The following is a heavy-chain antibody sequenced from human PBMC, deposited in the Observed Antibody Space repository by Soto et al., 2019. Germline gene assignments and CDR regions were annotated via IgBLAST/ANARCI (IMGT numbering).Heavy chain of an antibody. CDR1: GFTFSSNA. CDR3: AKGRYDFWSPYYFDS. J-gene: IGHJ4*02. Sequence: PGGSLRLSCAASGFTFSSNAMHWVRQAPGKGLEWVSGITWNSRVLAYADSVKGRFTISRDNARNSLYLQMDSLRDEDTALYYCAKGRYDFWSPYYFDSWGQGTLVTVSS. V-gene: IGHV3-9*01. CDR2: ITWNSRVL. D-gene: IGHD3-3*01.